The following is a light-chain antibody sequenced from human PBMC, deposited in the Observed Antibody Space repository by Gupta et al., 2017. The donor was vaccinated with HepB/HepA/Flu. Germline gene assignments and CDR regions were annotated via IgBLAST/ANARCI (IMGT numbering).Light chain of an antibody. Sequence: EIVMTQSPATLSVSPGERATLSCRASQSVSSNLAWYQQKPGQAPRLLIYGASTRDTGIPARFSGSGSGTEFTLTISSRQSEDFAVYYCQQYNNWPPYTFGQGTKLDIK. J-gene: IGKJ2*01. CDR2: GAS. V-gene: IGKV3-15*01. CDR3: QQYNNWPPYT. CDR1: QSVSSN.